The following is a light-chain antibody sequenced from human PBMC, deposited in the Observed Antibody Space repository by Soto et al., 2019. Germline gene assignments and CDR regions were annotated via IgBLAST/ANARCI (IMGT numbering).Light chain of an antibody. Sequence: EMVLTQSPATLSVSPGDSATLSCRASQSISNSLAWYQQRPGQAPRLFIYGASTRATGVLARFSGSGSGTDFTLTISSLQSEDFAVYYCQDYNSWPPFTFGGGTRVEI. CDR3: QDYNSWPPFT. V-gene: IGKV3-15*01. J-gene: IGKJ4*01. CDR1: QSISNS. CDR2: GAS.